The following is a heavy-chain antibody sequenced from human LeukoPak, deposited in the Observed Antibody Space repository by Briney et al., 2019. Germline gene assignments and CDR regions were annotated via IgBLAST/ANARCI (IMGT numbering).Heavy chain of an antibody. D-gene: IGHD2-2*01. CDR1: GGSISSSNYC. J-gene: IGHJ4*02. Sequence: SETLSLTCTVSGGSISSSNYCGGWIRQPPGKGLEWIGSICYSGSPYSSGSTYYNPSLKSRVPISVDTSNNQFSLKLSSVTAADTAVYYCARHGFGGYCSGSSCYLAYWGQGTLVTVSS. CDR3: ARHGFGGYCSGSSCYLAY. CDR2: ICYSGSPYSSGST. V-gene: IGHV4-39*01.